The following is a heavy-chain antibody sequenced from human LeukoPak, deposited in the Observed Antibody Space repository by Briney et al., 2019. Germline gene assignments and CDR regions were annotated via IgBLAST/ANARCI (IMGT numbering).Heavy chain of an antibody. Sequence: GGSLRLSCAASGLTFSSYAMSWVRQAPGKGLEWVSAISGSGGSTYYADSVKGRFTISRDNSKNTLYLQMNSLRAEDTAVYYCALGYSSGWPYFDYWGQGTLVTVSP. J-gene: IGHJ4*02. CDR2: ISGSGGST. D-gene: IGHD6-19*01. CDR3: ALGYSSGWPYFDY. CDR1: GLTFSSYA. V-gene: IGHV3-23*01.